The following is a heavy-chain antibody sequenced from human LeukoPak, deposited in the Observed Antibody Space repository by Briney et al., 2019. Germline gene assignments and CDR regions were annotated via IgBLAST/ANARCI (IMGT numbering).Heavy chain of an antibody. CDR2: ISWNSGSI. CDR1: GFTFDDYA. Sequence: PGRSLRLSCAASGFTFDDYAMHWVRQAPGKGLEWVSGISWNSGSIGYADSVKGRFTISRDNAKNSLYLQMNSLRAEDTALYYCAKTQVGATTVFDYWGQGTLVTVSS. D-gene: IGHD1-26*01. J-gene: IGHJ4*02. V-gene: IGHV3-9*01. CDR3: AKTQVGATTVFDY.